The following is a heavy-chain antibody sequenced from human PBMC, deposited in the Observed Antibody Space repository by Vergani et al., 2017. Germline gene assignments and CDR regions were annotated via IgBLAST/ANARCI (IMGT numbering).Heavy chain of an antibody. V-gene: IGHV3-21*01. CDR1: GFTFSSYS. Sequence: EVQLVESGGGLVKPGGSLRLSCAASGFTFSSYSMNWVRQAPGKGLEWVSSISSSSSYIYYADSVKGRFTISRDNAKNSLYLQMNSLRAEDTAVYYCAGDRGSSKTDYWGQGTLVTVSS. CDR2: ISSSSSYI. CDR3: AGDRGSSKTDY. D-gene: IGHD6-13*01. J-gene: IGHJ4*02.